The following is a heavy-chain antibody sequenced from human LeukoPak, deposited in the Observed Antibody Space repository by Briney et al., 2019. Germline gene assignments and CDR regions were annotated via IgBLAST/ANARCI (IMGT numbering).Heavy chain of an antibody. Sequence: ASVKVSCKPSGYTFTNYYMHWVRQGPGLGFEWMGWINPKSGGTSYPQKFQGRLTMTRDTSIGTAYMELSRLGSDDTAVYYCVPSANNYYFDYWGQGTLVTVSS. V-gene: IGHV1-2*02. CDR1: GYTFTNYY. CDR2: INPKSGGT. J-gene: IGHJ4*02. D-gene: IGHD1-1*01. CDR3: VPSANNYYFDY.